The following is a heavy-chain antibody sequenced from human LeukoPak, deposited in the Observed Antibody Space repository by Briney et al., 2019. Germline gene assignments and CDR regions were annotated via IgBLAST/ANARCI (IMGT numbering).Heavy chain of an antibody. CDR1: GFTFSSYE. V-gene: IGHV3-48*03. J-gene: IGHJ4*02. D-gene: IGHD2-15*01. CDR2: ISISGSTR. CDR3: ARVGGSSFDY. Sequence: GGSLRLSCAISGFTFSSYEMNWVRQAPGKGLEWISYISISGSTRNYADSEKGRFTISRDNAKNSVYLQMKSLRAEDTAVYYCARVGGSSFDYWGQGTLVTVSS.